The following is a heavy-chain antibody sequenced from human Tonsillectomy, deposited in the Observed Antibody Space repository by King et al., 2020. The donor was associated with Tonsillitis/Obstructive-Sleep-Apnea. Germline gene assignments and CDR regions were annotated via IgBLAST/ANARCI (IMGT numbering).Heavy chain of an antibody. CDR1: GISISSTTYY. J-gene: IGHJ4*02. CDR2: ISYSGKT. V-gene: IGHV4-39*01. CDR3: AVRKQVWSPLDY. Sequence: LQLQESGPGLVEPSETLSLTCTVSGISISSTTYYWGWIRQPPGKGLEWIGSISYSGKTYYNPSLKSRVTIYADTSKNQFSLKLSSVTAADTAVYYCAVRKQVWSPLDYWGQGTLVPVPS. D-gene: IGHD5-18*01.